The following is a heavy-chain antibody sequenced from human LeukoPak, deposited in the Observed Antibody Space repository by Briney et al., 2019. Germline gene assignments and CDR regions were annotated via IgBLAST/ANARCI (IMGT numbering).Heavy chain of an antibody. CDR2: INSDGSST. D-gene: IGHD4-23*01. CDR1: GFTFSSYG. Sequence: SGGSLRLSCAASGFTFSSYGMHWVRQAPGKGLVWVSRINSDGSSTSYADSVKGRFTISRDNAKNTLYLQMNSLRAEDTAVYYCVAWGGKSSGFDYWGQGTLVTVSS. CDR3: VAWGGKSSGFDY. J-gene: IGHJ4*02. V-gene: IGHV3-74*01.